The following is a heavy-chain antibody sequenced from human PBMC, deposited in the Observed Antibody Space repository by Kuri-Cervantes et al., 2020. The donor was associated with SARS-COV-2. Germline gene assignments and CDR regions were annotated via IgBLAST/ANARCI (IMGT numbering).Heavy chain of an antibody. J-gene: IGHJ6*03. Sequence: ESLKIYCAASGCTFSSYSMNWVRQAPGKGLEWVSSISSSSSYIYYADSVKGRSTISRDNAKNSLYLQMNSLRAEDTAVYYCARDDYDFWSGLPYYMDVWGKGTTVTVSS. D-gene: IGHD3-3*01. CDR1: GCTFSSYS. V-gene: IGHV3-21*01. CDR2: ISSSSSYI. CDR3: ARDDYDFWSGLPYYMDV.